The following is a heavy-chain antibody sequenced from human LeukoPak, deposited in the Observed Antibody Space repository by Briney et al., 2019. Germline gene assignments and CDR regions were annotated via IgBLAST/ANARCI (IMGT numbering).Heavy chain of an antibody. CDR1: GYTFTSYD. CDR2: MNPNSGNT. J-gene: IGHJ4*02. Sequence: ASVKVSCKASGYTFTSYDINWVRQATGQGLEWMGWMNPNSGNTGYAQKFQGRVTMTRNTPISTAYMELSSLRSEDTAVYYCARSGYDSLGLGNWGQGTLVTVSS. CDR3: ARSGYDSLGLGN. V-gene: IGHV1-8*02. D-gene: IGHD5-12*01.